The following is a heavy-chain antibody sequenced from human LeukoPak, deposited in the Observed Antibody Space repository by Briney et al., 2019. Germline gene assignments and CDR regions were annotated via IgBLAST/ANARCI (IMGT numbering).Heavy chain of an antibody. Sequence: PSETLSLTCAVSGGSISSSNWWSWVRQPPGQGLEWIGEIYHSGSTNYKPSLKSRVTISVDKSKNQFSLKLSSVTAADTAVYYCARVPSWKGYMDVWGKGTTVTVSS. V-gene: IGHV4-4*02. CDR1: GGSISSSNW. J-gene: IGHJ6*03. CDR3: ARVPSWKGYMDV. D-gene: IGHD1-1*01. CDR2: IYHSGST.